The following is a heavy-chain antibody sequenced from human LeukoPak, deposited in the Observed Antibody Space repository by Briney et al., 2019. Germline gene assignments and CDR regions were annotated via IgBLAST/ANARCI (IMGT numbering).Heavy chain of an antibody. CDR1: GFTFSSYA. J-gene: IGHJ5*02. Sequence: PGGSLRVSCAASGFTFSSYALSWVRQAPGTGLEWVSGISGSGGSTYYADAVKGRFSISRDNSKNTLYLQMNSLRAEDTAVYYCAKGDGYNYDNWFDPWGQGTLVTVSS. V-gene: IGHV3-23*01. CDR3: AKGDGYNYDNWFDP. D-gene: IGHD5-24*01. CDR2: ISGSGGST.